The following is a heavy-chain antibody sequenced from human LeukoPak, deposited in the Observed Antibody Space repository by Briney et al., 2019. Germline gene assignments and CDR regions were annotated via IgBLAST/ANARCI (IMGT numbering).Heavy chain of an antibody. D-gene: IGHD3-10*01. CDR1: GYTFTSYG. V-gene: IGHV1-69*06. J-gene: IGHJ6*04. CDR3: ATPFADPYYYYYGMDV. Sequence: GASVKVSCKASGYTFTSYGISWVRQAPGQGREWMGGIIPIFGTANYAQKFQGRVTITADKSTSTAYMELSSLRSEDTAVYYCATPFADPYYYYYGMDVWGKGTTVTVSS. CDR2: IIPIFGTA.